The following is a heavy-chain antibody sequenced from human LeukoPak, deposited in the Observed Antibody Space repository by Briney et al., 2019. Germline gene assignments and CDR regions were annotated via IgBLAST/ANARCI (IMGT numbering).Heavy chain of an antibody. D-gene: IGHD1-26*01. CDR3: ARFGFKVGAKPFDY. V-gene: IGHV1-2*02. CDR2: INPNSGGT. Sequence: GASVKVSCKASGYTFTGYYMHWVRQAPGQGLEWMGWINPNSGGTNYAQKFQGRVTMTRDTSISTAYMELGRLRSDDTAVYYCARFGFKVGAKPFDYWGQGTLVTVSS. CDR1: GYTFTGYY. J-gene: IGHJ4*02.